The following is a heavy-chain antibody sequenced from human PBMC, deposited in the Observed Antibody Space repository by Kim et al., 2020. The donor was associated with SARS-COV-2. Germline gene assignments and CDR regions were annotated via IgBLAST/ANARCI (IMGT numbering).Heavy chain of an antibody. Sequence: GGSLRLSCAASGFTFSSYAMHWVRQAPGKGLEWVAVISYDGSNKYYADSVKDRFTISRDNSKNTLYLQMNSLRAEDTAVYYCASGRLLWFGELFVGMDYWGQGTLVTVSS. J-gene: IGHJ4*02. V-gene: IGHV3-30*04. CDR1: GFTFSSYA. D-gene: IGHD3-10*01. CDR2: ISYDGSNK. CDR3: ASGRLLWFGELFVGMDY.